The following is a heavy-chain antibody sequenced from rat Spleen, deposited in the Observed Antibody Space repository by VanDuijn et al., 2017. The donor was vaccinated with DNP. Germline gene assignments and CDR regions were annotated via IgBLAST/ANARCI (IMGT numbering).Heavy chain of an antibody. D-gene: IGHD1-6*01. CDR1: GFTFSNYW. V-gene: IGHV5-31*01. Sequence: EVQLVKSGGDLVQPGRSLKLSCVASGFTFSNYWMTWIRQVPGKGLEWVASITSSGGSTYYPDSVRGRFTISRDNAKNTLYLQMNSLRSEDTATYYCARVIYYGLGWYFDFWGPGTMVTVSS. CDR2: ITSSGGST. CDR3: ARVIYYGLGWYFDF. J-gene: IGHJ1*01.